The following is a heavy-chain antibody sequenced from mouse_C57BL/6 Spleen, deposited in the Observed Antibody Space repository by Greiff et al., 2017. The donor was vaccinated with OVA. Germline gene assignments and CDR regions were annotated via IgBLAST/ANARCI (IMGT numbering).Heavy chain of an antibody. CDR1: GYTFTDYN. J-gene: IGHJ1*03. CDR2: INPNNGGT. Sequence: VQLKESGPELVKPGASVTIPCKASGYTFTDYNMDWVKQSHGKSLEWIGDINPNNGGTIYNQKFKGKATLTVDKSSSTAYMELRSLTSEDTAVYYCARGLTTVVEDWYFDVWGTGTTVTVSS. CDR3: ARGLTTVVEDWYFDV. V-gene: IGHV1-18*01. D-gene: IGHD1-1*01.